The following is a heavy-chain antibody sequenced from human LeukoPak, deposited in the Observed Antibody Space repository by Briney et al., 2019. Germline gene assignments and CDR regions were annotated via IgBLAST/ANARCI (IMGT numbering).Heavy chain of an antibody. Sequence: TGGSLRLSCAASGFTFSSYGMHWVRQAPGKGLEWVSVFYNGGSTNYADSVKGRFTISSDNSKNTLYLQMNSLRVEDTAVYFCARASQWLAFDDWGQGTLVTVSS. V-gene: IGHV3-66*01. CDR3: ARASQWLAFDD. CDR2: FYNGGST. J-gene: IGHJ4*02. D-gene: IGHD6-19*01. CDR1: GFTFSSYG.